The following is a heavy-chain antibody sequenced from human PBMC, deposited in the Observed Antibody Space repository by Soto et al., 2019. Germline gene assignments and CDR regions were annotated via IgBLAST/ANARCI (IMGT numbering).Heavy chain of an antibody. V-gene: IGHV2-5*02. Sequence: SGPTLVNPAETLTLTFTFSGFSLSARGEGVGWIRQPPGKALEWLAIIYWDDDKRYSPSLRSRLTITKDTSKNQVVLTMTNMDPVDTATYYCIQSRCGGDCLQSYASYYYYGMDVWGQGTTVTVSS. CDR3: IQSRCGGDCLQSYASYYYYGMDV. D-gene: IGHD2-21*02. CDR2: IYWDDDK. J-gene: IGHJ6*02. CDR1: GFSLSARGEG.